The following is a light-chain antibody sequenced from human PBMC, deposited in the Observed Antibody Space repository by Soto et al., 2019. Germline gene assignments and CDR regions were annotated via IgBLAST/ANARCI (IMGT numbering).Light chain of an antibody. CDR2: GAS. Sequence: TQSPATLRSPPVHRATLSCTASQSVTSPYLPWYQQKPGQAPRLLLYGASSSATGIPDRFSRSGSGTDFTLTISRLEPEDFAVYYCQQFGSSPWTFGQGTEVDIK. CDR1: QSVTSPY. J-gene: IGKJ1*01. V-gene: IGKV3-20*01. CDR3: QQFGSSPWT.